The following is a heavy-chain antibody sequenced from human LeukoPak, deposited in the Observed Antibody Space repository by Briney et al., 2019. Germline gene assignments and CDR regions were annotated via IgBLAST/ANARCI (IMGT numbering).Heavy chain of an antibody. V-gene: IGHV3-30*02. J-gene: IGHJ4*02. CDR1: GFTFSSYG. Sequence: PGGSLRLSCAASGFTFSSYGMHWVRQAPGNRLEWVAFIRDDGSNKDYADSVKARFTISKDNSKNPLYLQMNSRRAEDTAVYYCANKATDHWGQGTLVTVSS. CDR2: IRDDGSNK. CDR3: ANKATDH.